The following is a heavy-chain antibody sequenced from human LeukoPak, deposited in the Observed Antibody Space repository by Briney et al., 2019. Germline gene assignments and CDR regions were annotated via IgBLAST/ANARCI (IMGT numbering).Heavy chain of an antibody. CDR1: GFTFSSYS. D-gene: IGHD3-9*01. J-gene: IGHJ4*02. CDR3: ARVGGHYDILTGYYSLYYFDY. CDR2: ISSSSSYI. Sequence: GGSLRLSCAASGFTFSSYSMNWVRQAPGKGLEWVSSISSSSSYIYYADSAKGRFTISRDNAKNSLYLQMNSLRAEDTAVYYCARVGGHYDILTGYYSLYYFDYWGQGTLVTVSS. V-gene: IGHV3-21*01.